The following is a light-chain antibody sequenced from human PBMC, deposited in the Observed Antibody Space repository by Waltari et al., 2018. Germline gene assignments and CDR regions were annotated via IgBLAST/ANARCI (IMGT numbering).Light chain of an antibody. CDR2: EVN. CDR3: SSYAGSNHLV. Sequence: QSALTQPPSASGSPGQSVTISCTGTSSDVGGYNPASWYQHHPGKAPKLMVYEVNKRPSGVPDRFSGSKSGNTASLTVSGLQAEDESDYYCSSYAGSNHLVFGGGTKLTVL. J-gene: IGLJ3*02. CDR1: SSDVGGYNP. V-gene: IGLV2-8*01.